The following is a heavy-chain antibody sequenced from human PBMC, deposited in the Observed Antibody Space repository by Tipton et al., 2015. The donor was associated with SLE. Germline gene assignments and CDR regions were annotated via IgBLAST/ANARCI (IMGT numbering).Heavy chain of an antibody. D-gene: IGHD3-10*01. CDR1: GFTFSSYS. Sequence: SLRLSCAASGFTFSSYSMNWVRQAPGKGLEWVANIKQDGSEKYYVDSVKGQFTISRDNAKNSLYLQMNSLRAEDTAVYYCASVYGSGSYYPYDAFDIWGQGTMVTVSS. J-gene: IGHJ3*02. V-gene: IGHV3-7*01. CDR2: IKQDGSEK. CDR3: ASVYGSGSYYPYDAFDI.